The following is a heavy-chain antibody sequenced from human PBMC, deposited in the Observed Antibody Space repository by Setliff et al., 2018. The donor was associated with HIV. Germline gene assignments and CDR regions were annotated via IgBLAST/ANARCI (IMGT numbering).Heavy chain of an antibody. V-gene: IGHV7-4-1*02. J-gene: IGHJ3*02. Sequence: ASVKVSCKASGYTFTSYAMNWVRQAPGQGLEWMGWINTNTGNPTYAQGFTGRFVFSLDTSVSTAFLQISSLKAVDTAVYFCAREKTLGALDIWGQGTMVTVSS. CDR2: INTNTGNP. CDR1: GYTFTSYA. CDR3: AREKTLGALDI.